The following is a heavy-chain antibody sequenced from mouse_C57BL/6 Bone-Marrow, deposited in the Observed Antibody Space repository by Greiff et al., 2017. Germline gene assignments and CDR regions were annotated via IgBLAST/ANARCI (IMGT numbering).Heavy chain of an antibody. J-gene: IGHJ1*03. D-gene: IGHD2-1*01. CDR1: DSEVFPIAY. CDR2: ILPSIGRT. Sequence: QVQLQQSGSELRSPGSSVKLSCKDFDSEVFPIAYMSWVRQKPGHGFEWIGGILPSIGRTIYGEKFEEKATLDADTLSNTAYLELNSLTSEDSAIYYCAMSYYGNYQLYFDVWDTGTTVTVSS. V-gene: IGHV15-2*01. CDR3: AMSYYGNYQLYFDV.